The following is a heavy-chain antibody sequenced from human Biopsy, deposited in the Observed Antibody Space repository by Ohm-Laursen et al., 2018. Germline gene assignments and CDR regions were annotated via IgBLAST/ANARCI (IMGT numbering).Heavy chain of an antibody. J-gene: IGHJ5*02. CDR1: GYTFISYG. CDR2: TSGYNDDT. V-gene: IGHV1-18*04. CDR3: ARDYEVYAKTDCFDP. D-gene: IGHD2-8*01. Sequence: ATVKISCKASGYTFISYGISLVRQAPGQGLEWMGWTSGYNDDTNYAQKFQGRLTMTTDTSTSTAYMELRSLRSDDTAVYFCARDYEVYAKTDCFDPWGQGTLVTVSS.